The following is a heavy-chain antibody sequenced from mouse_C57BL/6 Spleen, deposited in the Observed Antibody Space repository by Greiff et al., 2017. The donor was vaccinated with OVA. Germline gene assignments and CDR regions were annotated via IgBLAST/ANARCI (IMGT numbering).Heavy chain of an antibody. D-gene: IGHD1-1*01. CDR2: ISSGSSTI. CDR3: ARMNYYGSSDYFDY. Sequence: EVQGVESGGGLVKPGGSLKLSCAASGFTFSDYGMHWVRQAPEKGLEWVAYISSGSSTIYYADTVKGRFTISRDNAKNTLFLQMTSLRSEDTAMYYCARMNYYGSSDYFDYWGQGTTLTVSS. V-gene: IGHV5-17*01. J-gene: IGHJ2*01. CDR1: GFTFSDYG.